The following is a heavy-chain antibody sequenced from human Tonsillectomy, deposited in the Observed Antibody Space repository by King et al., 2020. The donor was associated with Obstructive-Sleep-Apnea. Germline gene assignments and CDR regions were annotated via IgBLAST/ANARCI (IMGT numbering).Heavy chain of an antibody. CDR2: ISWNSGSI. V-gene: IGHV3-9*01. Sequence: VQLVESGGGLVQPGRSLRLSCAASGFTFDDYAMHWVRQAPGKGLEWVSGISWNSGSIGYADSVKGRFTISRDNAKNSLYLQMNSLGAEDTALYYCAKDATGYSSSWPNWFDPWGQGTLVTVSS. J-gene: IGHJ5*02. CDR1: GFTFDDYA. D-gene: IGHD6-13*01. CDR3: AKDATGYSSSWPNWFDP.